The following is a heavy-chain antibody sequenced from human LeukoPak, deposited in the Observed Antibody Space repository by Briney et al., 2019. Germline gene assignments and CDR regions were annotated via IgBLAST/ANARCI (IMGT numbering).Heavy chain of an antibody. CDR1: GFTFSSYS. CDR2: ISSSSYI. J-gene: IGHJ4*02. V-gene: IGHV3-21*01. D-gene: IGHD1-26*01. CDR3: ARGHGYSGSYFDY. Sequence: GGSLRLSCAASGFTFSSYSMNWVRQAPGKGLEWVSSISSSSYIYYADSVKGRFTISRDNAKNSLYLQMNSLRAEDTAVYYCARGHGYSGSYFDYWGQGTLVTVSS.